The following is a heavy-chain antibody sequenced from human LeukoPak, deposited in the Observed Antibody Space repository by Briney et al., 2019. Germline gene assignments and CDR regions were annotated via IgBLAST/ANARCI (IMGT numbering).Heavy chain of an antibody. CDR2: IYHSGST. Sequence: PSETLSLTCTVSGYSISSGYYWSWIRQPPGKGLEWIGSIYHSGSTYYNPSLKSRVTISVDTSKNQFSLKLSSVTAADTAVYYCARDDSSSWSLYHYYMDVWGKGTTVTVSS. J-gene: IGHJ6*03. D-gene: IGHD6-13*01. CDR3: ARDDSSSWSLYHYYMDV. V-gene: IGHV4-38-2*02. CDR1: GYSISSGYY.